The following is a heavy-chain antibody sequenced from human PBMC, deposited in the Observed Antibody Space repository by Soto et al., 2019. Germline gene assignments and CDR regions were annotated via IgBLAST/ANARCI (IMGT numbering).Heavy chain of an antibody. Sequence: SETLSLTCTVSGGSLIKYYLSWIRQPAGKGLEWIGRVSTSGNVVSKASLRSRLTMSVDTSKNQFSLRLTSVTAADTAVYYCARDNNDFWSLYPLAFDYWGQGALVTVSS. CDR2: VSTSGNV. V-gene: IGHV4-4*07. J-gene: IGHJ4*02. CDR1: GGSLIKYY. CDR3: ARDNNDFWSLYPLAFDY. D-gene: IGHD3-3*01.